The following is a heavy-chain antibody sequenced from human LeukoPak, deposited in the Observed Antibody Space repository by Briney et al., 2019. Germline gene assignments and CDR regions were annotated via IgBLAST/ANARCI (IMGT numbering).Heavy chain of an antibody. CDR3: ARGRGIVATISRYYYYYYMDV. CDR2: INHSGST. D-gene: IGHD5-12*01. J-gene: IGHJ6*03. V-gene: IGHV4-34*01. Sequence: SETLSLTCAVYGGSFSGYYWSWIRQPPGKVLEWIGEINHSGSTNYNPSLKSRVTISVDTSKNQFSLKLSSVTAADTAVYYCARGRGIVATISRYYYYYYMDVWGKGTTVTVSS. CDR1: GGSFSGYY.